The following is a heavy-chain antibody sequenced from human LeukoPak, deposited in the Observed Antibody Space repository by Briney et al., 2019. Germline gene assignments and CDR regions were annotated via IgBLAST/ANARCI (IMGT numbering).Heavy chain of an antibody. CDR2: IRSKSDGGTA. J-gene: IGHJ5*02. CDR3: TSGGLGGYYA. D-gene: IGHD3-22*01. CDR1: GFPFSNAW. V-gene: IGHV3-15*01. Sequence: GGSLRLSCAASGFPFSNAWLSWVRQAPGKGLEWAGRIRSKSDGGTADYAAPVKGRFTISRDDSKNTLYLQMNSLKTEDTAVYYCTSGGLGGYYAWGQGTLVTVSS.